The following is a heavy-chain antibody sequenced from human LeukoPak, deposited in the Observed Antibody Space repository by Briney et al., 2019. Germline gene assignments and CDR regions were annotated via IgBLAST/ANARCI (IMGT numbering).Heavy chain of an antibody. CDR3: ARDPGSSSWDDAFDI. D-gene: IGHD6-13*01. CDR1: GFTFSSYS. J-gene: IGHJ3*02. CDR2: ISSSSSYI. V-gene: IGHV3-21*01. Sequence: GGSLRLSCAASGFTFSSYSMNWVRQAPGKGLEWVSSISSSSSYIYYADSVKGRFTISRDNAKNSLYLQMNSLRAEDTAVYYCARDPGSSSWDDAFDIWGQGTMVTVSS.